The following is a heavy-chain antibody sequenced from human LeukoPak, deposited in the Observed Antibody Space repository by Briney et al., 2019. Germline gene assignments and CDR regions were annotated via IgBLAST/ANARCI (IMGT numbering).Heavy chain of an antibody. Sequence: PGGSLRLSCAASGFTFSTYSMKWVRQAPGKGLEWVSYISDSGAMYYADSVRGRFTISRENAQNSLFLQMNSLRAEDTAVYYCARGYDFWSGVDVWGQGTTVTVSS. CDR3: ARGYDFWSGVDV. CDR2: ISDSGAM. J-gene: IGHJ6*02. V-gene: IGHV3-48*01. D-gene: IGHD3-3*01. CDR1: GFTFSTYS.